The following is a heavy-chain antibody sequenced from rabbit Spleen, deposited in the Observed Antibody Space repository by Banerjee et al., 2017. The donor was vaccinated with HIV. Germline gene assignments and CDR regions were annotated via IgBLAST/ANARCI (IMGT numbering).Heavy chain of an antibody. V-gene: IGHV1S40*01. D-gene: IGHD1-1*01. CDR2: IDVGSSGFT. CDR3: ARDTSSSFSSYGMDL. J-gene: IGHJ6*01. Sequence: QSLEESGGDMVNPGASLTLTCIASGFSSSEDSYMCWFRQAPGKGLEWTACIDVGSSGFTYFATWAKGRFTISKTSSTTVTLQMTSLTVADTATYFCARDTSSSFSSYGMDLWGPGTLVTVS. CDR1: GFSSSEDSY.